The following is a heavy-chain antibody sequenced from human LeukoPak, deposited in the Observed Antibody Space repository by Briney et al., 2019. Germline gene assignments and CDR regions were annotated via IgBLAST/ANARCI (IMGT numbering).Heavy chain of an antibody. J-gene: IGHJ3*02. CDR1: GFTFSSYS. CDR2: ISSSSSYI. V-gene: IGHV3-21*01. Sequence: PGGSLRLSCAASGFTFSSYSMNWVSQAPGKGLEWVSSISSSSSYIYYADSVKGRFTISRDNAKNSLYLQMNSLRAEDTAVYYCARAWWSDAFDIWGQGTMVTVSS. D-gene: IGHD2-15*01. CDR3: ARAWWSDAFDI.